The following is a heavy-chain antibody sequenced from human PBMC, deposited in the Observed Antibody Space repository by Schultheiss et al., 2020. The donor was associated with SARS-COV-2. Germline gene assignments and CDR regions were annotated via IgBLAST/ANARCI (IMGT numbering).Heavy chain of an antibody. CDR2: ISHSGSFL. Sequence: GGSLRLSCAASGFTFSRYGMYWVRQAPGKGLEWVSSISHSGSFLYYADSVRGRFTISRDNSKNTLYLQMNSLRAEDTAVYYCTTRFQHWGQGTLVTVSS. D-gene: IGHD4-17*01. J-gene: IGHJ1*01. CDR3: TTRFQH. CDR1: GFTFSRYG. V-gene: IGHV3-21*04.